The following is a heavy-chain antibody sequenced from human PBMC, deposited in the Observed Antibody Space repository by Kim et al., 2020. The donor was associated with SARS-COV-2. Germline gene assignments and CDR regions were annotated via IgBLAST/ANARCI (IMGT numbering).Heavy chain of an antibody. V-gene: IGHV3-7*01. D-gene: IGHD1-1*01. CDR3: ARDTTGTTDSIDY. J-gene: IGHJ4*02. Sequence: YGDSVKGRFTISRDNAKNSLYLQINTLRAEDTAVYYCARDTTGTTDSIDYWGQGTLVTVSS.